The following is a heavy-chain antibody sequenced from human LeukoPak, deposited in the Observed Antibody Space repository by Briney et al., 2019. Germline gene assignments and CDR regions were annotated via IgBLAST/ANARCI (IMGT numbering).Heavy chain of an antibody. J-gene: IGHJ3*02. V-gene: IGHV5-51*01. CDR2: IYPGDSDT. Sequence: GFIYPGDSDTRYSPSFQGQVPISPDKSISTAYLQWSTLKASDTAMYYCARQTPPGAFDIWGQGTMVTVSS. D-gene: IGHD2-15*01. CDR3: ARQTPPGAFDI.